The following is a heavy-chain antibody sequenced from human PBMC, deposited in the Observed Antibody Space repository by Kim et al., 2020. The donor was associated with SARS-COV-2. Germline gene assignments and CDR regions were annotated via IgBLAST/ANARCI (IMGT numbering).Heavy chain of an antibody. V-gene: IGHV3-43*02. J-gene: IGHJ6*02. D-gene: IGHD3-10*01. CDR3: AKDMDHSGLGFGELLFYYYYYGMDV. CDR1: GFTFDDYA. Sequence: GGSLRLSCAASGFTFDDYAMHWVRQAPGKGLEWVSLISGDGGSTYYADSVKGRFTISRDNSKNSLYLQMNSLRTEDTALYYCAKDMDHSGLGFGELLFYYYYYGMDVWGQGTTVTVSS. CDR2: ISGDGGST.